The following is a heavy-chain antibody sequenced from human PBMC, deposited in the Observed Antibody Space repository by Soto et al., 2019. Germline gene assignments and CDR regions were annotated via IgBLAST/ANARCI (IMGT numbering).Heavy chain of an antibody. CDR3: TRGTEYSFDI. CDR1: GFSFSNYW. J-gene: IGHJ3*02. Sequence: DEQLVESGGGLVQPGGSLRLSCAASGFSFSNYWMHWVRQAPGKGLVWVARLNMDGRSTAYADSVKGRFTISRDNAENMVYLQMSSLRVEDTAVYYCTRGTEYSFDIWGQGATVTVSS. D-gene: IGHD2-2*01. CDR2: LNMDGRST. V-gene: IGHV3-74*01.